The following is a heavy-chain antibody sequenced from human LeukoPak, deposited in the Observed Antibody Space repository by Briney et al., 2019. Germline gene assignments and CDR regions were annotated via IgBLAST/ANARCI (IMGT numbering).Heavy chain of an antibody. CDR1: GYSISSGYY. V-gene: IGHV4-38-2*02. CDR2: VYHSGST. CDR3: ARESGYNHFDY. J-gene: IGHJ4*02. D-gene: IGHD5-24*01. Sequence: SETLSLTCTVSGYSISSGYYWGWIRQPPGKGLEWIGSVYHSGSTYYNPSLKSRVTISADTSKNQFSVKLTSVTAADTAVYYCARESGYNHFDYWGQGTLVTVSS.